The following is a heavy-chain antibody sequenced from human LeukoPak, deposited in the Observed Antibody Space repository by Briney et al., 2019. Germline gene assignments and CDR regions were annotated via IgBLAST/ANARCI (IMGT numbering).Heavy chain of an antibody. Sequence: SETLSLTCAVYGGSFSGYYWSWIRQPPGKGLEWIGEINHSGSTNYNPSLKSRVTISVDTSKNQFSLKLSSVTAADTAVYYCARASRGGATTGYFDYWGQGTLVTVSS. CDR3: ARASRGGATTGYFDY. V-gene: IGHV4-34*01. J-gene: IGHJ4*02. CDR1: GGSFSGYY. CDR2: INHSGST. D-gene: IGHD4-17*01.